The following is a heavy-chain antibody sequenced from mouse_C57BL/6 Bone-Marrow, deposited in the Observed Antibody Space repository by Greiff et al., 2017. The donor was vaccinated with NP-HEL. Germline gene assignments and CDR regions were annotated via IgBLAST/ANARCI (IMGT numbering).Heavy chain of an antibody. CDR1: GFTFSDYY. Sequence: EVKLMESGGGLVQPGGSLKLSCAASGFTFSDYYMYWVRQTPEKRLEWVAYISNGGGSTYYPDTVKGRFTISRDNAKNTLYLQMSRLKSEDTAMYYCARRPITTVVATGDAMDYWGQGTSVTVSS. CDR3: ARRPITTVVATGDAMDY. V-gene: IGHV5-12*01. D-gene: IGHD1-1*01. CDR2: ISNGGGST. J-gene: IGHJ4*01.